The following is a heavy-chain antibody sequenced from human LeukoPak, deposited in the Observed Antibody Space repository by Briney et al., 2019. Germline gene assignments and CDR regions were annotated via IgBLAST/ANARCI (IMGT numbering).Heavy chain of an antibody. V-gene: IGHV3-74*01. CDR2: VNSDGSTT. Sequence: GGSLRLSCAASGFPFSSYWMHWVRQAPGKGLEWVSRVNSDGSTTNYADSVKGRFSISRDNAKNTLYLQMNRLRVEDTAVYYCAVKGRYNDIDAPFEYWGPGTLVTVSS. D-gene: IGHD3-9*01. J-gene: IGHJ4*02. CDR3: AVKGRYNDIDAPFEY. CDR1: GFPFSSYW.